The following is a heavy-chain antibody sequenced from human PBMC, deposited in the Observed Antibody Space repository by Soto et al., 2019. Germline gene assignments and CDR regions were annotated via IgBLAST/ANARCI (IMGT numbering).Heavy chain of an antibody. CDR1: GGTFNTFA. J-gene: IGHJ4*02. CDR2: IIPIFGTA. Sequence: QVQLVQSGAEVKEPGSSVKVSCKVSGGTFNTFAISWVRQAPGQGLQWMGGIIPIFGTANYAQKFQGRVTITADESTTTSYMELSGLRSEDTAVYYCARDPCISTTCYHDFWGQGTLVTVSS. D-gene: IGHD2-2*01. V-gene: IGHV1-69*12. CDR3: ARDPCISTTCYHDF.